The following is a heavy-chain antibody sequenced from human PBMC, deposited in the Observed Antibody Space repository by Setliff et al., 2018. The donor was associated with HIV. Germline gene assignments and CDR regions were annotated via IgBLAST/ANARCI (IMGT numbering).Heavy chain of an antibody. Sequence: SETLSLTCTVYGASISNSNSYWGWIRQPPGKGLEWIGTIYYSGGTYYKSSLKSRLIISLDTSKNQFSLNLRSVTAADTAVYFCASGGHRLHDYWGQGTLVTVSS. CDR1: GASISNSNSY. CDR2: IYYSGGT. CDR3: ASGGHRLHDY. J-gene: IGHJ4*02. V-gene: IGHV4-39*07. D-gene: IGHD1-26*01.